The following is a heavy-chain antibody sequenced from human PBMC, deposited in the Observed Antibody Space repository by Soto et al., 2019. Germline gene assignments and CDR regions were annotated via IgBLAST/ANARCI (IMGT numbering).Heavy chain of an antibody. J-gene: IGHJ6*02. CDR1: GFTFSSYG. CDR2: IGFDGNYK. V-gene: IGHV3-30*02. Sequence: GGSLRLSCAASGFTFSSYGMHWVRQAPGEGLEWLAVIGFDGNYKYHADSVKGRFTISRDNSKNTLFLQMNSLRDEDTAVYYCETAVVLVTAAPQPYVMAVRGQGTTATVSS. D-gene: IGHD2-2*01. CDR3: ETAVVLVTAAPQPYVMAV.